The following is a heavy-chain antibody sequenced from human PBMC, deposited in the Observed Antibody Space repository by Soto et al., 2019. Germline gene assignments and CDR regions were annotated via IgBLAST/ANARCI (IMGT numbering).Heavy chain of an antibody. V-gene: IGHV1-46*01. D-gene: IGHD1-26*01. CDR3: ARDLALMGATGQSMDV. CDR2: INPSGGST. Sequence: QVQLVQSGAEVKKPGASVKVSCKASGYTFTSYYMHWVRQAPGQGLEWMGIINPSGGSTSYAQKFQGRVTMSRDTSTCTVYMELSSLRSEDTAVYYCARDLALMGATGQSMDVWGQGTTVTVSS. J-gene: IGHJ6*02. CDR1: GYTFTSYY.